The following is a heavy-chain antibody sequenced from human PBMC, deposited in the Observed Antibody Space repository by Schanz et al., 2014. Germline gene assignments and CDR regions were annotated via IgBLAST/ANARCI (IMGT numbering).Heavy chain of an antibody. CDR3: ARWKKDHYPLGSYRGNYYGVDV. CDR2: VSYDGSS. D-gene: IGHD3-16*02. Sequence: QLQLQESGPGLVKPSETLSLTCTVSGGSISSSSYYWGWIRQPPGKGLEWIGYVSYDGSSSLNPSPKSRFTISVDTSKNHFPLGLGSVTAADTSVYYCARWKKDHYPLGSYRGNYYGVDVWGQGTTVTVSS. J-gene: IGHJ6*02. V-gene: IGHV4-39*01. CDR1: GGSISSSSYY.